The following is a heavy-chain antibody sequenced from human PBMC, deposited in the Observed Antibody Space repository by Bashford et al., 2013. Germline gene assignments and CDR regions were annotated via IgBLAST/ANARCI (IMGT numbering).Heavy chain of an antibody. J-gene: IGHJ4*03. V-gene: IGHV3-9*01. D-gene: IGHD1-26*01. Sequence: SLRLSCAASGFTFDDFAMHWVRQAPGKGLEWVSGISWNSGSIDYADSVKGRFTISRDNPENSLYLQMNSLRAEDTAFYYCDKKXKGGSTAYYRDFDYXGPGILVTVSS. CDR1: GFTFDDFA. CDR3: DKKXKGGSTAYYRDFDY. CDR2: ISWNSGSI.